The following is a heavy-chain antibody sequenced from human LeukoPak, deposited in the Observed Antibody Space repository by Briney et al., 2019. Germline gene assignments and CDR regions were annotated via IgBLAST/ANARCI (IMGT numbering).Heavy chain of an antibody. D-gene: IGHD6-13*01. CDR3: ARALGIAFDI. V-gene: IGHV1-69*13. Sequence: GASVKVSCKASGGTFSSYAISWVRQALGQGLEWMGEIIPIFGTANCAQTFQGRGTLTADESTSTAYMELSSLRSEDTAVYYCARALGIAFDIWGQGTMVTVSS. CDR2: IIPIFGTA. CDR1: GGTFSSYA. J-gene: IGHJ3*02.